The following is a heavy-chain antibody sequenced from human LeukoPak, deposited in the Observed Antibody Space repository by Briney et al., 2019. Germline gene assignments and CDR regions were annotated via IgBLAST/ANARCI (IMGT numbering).Heavy chain of an antibody. J-gene: IGHJ6*03. Sequence: GGSLRLSCAASGFTFSSYGIHWVRQAPGKGEWVAFIRYGGSNKYYADSVKGRFSISRDNSNNTLYLQTNSLRAEDTAVYYCAKGVNPFYSYMDLWVKGTTVTVSS. CDR3: AKGVNPFYSYMDL. V-gene: IGHV3-30*02. CDR2: IRYGGSNK. CDR1: GFTFSSYG.